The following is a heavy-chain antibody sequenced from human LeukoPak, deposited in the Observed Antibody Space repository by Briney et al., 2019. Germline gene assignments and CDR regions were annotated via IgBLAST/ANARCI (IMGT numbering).Heavy chain of an antibody. D-gene: IGHD3-10*01. CDR1: GISFSTSA. Sequence: GGSLRLSCAASGISFSTSAMHWVRQAPGKGLEWVAVMSYDGKYKYHADSVKGRFTISRDNAKNSLYLQMNSLRAEDTAVYYCARDSPTYYYGSGSPFDYWGQGTLVTVSS. CDR3: ARDSPTYYYGSGSPFDY. J-gene: IGHJ4*02. CDR2: MSYDGKYK. V-gene: IGHV3-30*07.